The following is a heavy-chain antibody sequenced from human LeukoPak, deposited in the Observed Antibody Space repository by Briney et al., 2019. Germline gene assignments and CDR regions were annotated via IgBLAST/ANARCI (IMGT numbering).Heavy chain of an antibody. CDR3: ARVTVSGSYWLLDY. J-gene: IGHJ4*02. CDR1: GYTFTGYY. CDR2: INPNSGVT. V-gene: IGHV1-2*02. Sequence: ASVKVSCKASGYTFTGYYMQWVRQAPGQGLEWMGWINPNSGVTNYAQKFQGRVTMTRDTSISTAYMELSRLRSDDTAVYYCARVTVSGSYWLLDYWGQGTLVTVSS. D-gene: IGHD3-10*01.